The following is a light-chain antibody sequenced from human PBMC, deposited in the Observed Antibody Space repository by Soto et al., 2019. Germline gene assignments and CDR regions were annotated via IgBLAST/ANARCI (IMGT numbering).Light chain of an antibody. CDR1: QTVRSGF. Sequence: DIELTQSPGTLSLSPGERVTLSCRASQTVRSGFVAWYQQKPGQAPRLLIYGASTRATGIPVRFSGSGSGTAVTLPISSLEPEDLAVYYCQHYGRSSWTFGQGTQVEIK. CDR3: QHYGRSSWT. J-gene: IGKJ1*01. CDR2: GAS. V-gene: IGKV3-20*01.